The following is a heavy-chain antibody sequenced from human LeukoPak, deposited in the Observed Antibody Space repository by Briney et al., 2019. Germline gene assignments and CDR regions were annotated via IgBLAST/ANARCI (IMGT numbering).Heavy chain of an antibody. D-gene: IGHD6-19*01. Sequence: ASVKVSCKASGYTFTSYGISWVRQAPGQGLEWMAWISAYIGNTNYAQNLQGRVTLTTDTSTSTAYMELRSLRSDDTAMYYCARDPSNTSGWYIYFDYWGQGTLVTVSS. CDR1: GYTFTSYG. J-gene: IGHJ4*02. V-gene: IGHV1-18*01. CDR3: ARDPSNTSGWYIYFDY. CDR2: ISAYIGNT.